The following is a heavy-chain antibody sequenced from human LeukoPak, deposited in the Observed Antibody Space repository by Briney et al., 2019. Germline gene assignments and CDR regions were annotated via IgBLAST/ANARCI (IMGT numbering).Heavy chain of an antibody. V-gene: IGHV3-53*04. CDR2: IYSGGST. Sequence: PGGSLRLSCAASGFTVSSNYMSWVRQAPGKGLEWVSVIYSGGSTYYADSVKGRFNISRHNYKNTLYLQMNSLRGEDTAVYYCARGGGSYPGVFDYWGQGTLVTVSS. D-gene: IGHD1-26*01. J-gene: IGHJ4*02. CDR3: ARGGGSYPGVFDY. CDR1: GFTVSSNY.